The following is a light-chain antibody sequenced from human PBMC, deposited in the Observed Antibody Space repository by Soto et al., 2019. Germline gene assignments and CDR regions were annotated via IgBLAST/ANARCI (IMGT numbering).Light chain of an antibody. V-gene: IGLV2-14*01. CDR1: SSDVGGYNY. CDR3: SSYTSSSTLV. J-gene: IGLJ1*01. CDR2: DVS. Sequence: QSVLTQPASVSVSTGQSITIFCTGTSSDVGGYNYVSWYQQHPGKAPKLMIYDVSNRPSGVSNRFSGSKSGNTASLTISGLQAEDEADYYCSSYTSSSTLVFGTGTKVTVL.